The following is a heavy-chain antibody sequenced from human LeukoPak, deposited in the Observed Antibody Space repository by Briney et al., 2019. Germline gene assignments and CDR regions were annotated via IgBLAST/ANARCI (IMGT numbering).Heavy chain of an antibody. CDR2: IYWNDDK. Sequence: SGPTLVKPTQTLTLTCTFSGFSLSTSGVGVGWIRQPPGKALEWLALIYWNDDKRYSPSLKNRLTITKDTSKNQADLTMTNMDPVDTATYYCAQSSYYDFWSGYYEVWFDPWGQGTLVTVSS. CDR1: GFSLSTSGVG. J-gene: IGHJ5*02. CDR3: AQSSYYDFWSGYYEVWFDP. V-gene: IGHV2-5*01. D-gene: IGHD3-3*01.